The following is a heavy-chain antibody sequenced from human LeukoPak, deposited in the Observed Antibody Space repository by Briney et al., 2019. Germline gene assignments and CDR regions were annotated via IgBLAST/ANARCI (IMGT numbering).Heavy chain of an antibody. CDR1: GGSISSSNW. D-gene: IGHD2-15*01. CDR2: IYHSGST. Sequence: SGTLSLTCAVSGGSISSSNWWSWVRQPPGKGLEWIGQIYHSGSTNYNTSLKSRVTISVDKSKNLFSLKLRSVTAADTAVYYCARPLSLGYCSGGSCYGRGAWFDRWGQGTLVTVSS. J-gene: IGHJ5*02. V-gene: IGHV4-4*02. CDR3: ARPLSLGYCSGGSCYGRGAWFDR.